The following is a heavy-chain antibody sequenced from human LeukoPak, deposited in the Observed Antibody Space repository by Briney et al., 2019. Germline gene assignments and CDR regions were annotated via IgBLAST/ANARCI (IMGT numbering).Heavy chain of an antibody. D-gene: IGHD4-11*01. CDR2: IIPIFGTA. CDR3: ARDRMVVTSYWYFDL. V-gene: IGHV1-69*13. Sequence: SVKVSCKASGGTFSSYAISWVRQAPGQGLEWMGGIIPIFGTANYAQKFQGRVTITADESTSTAYMELSSLRSEDTAVYYCARDRMVVTSYWYFDLWGRGTLVTVSS. CDR1: GGTFSSYA. J-gene: IGHJ2*01.